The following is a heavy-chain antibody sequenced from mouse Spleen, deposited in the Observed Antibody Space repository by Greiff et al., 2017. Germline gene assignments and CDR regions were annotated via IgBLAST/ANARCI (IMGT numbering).Heavy chain of an antibody. D-gene: IGHD2-3*01. CDR2: INPYNGGT. V-gene: IGHV1-19*01. CDR3: ARGYDGYYWYFDV. J-gene: IGHJ1*01. Sequence: EVQLQQSGPVLVKPGASVKMSCKASGYTFTDYYMNWVKQSHGKSLEWIGVINPYNGGTSYNQKFKGKATLTVDKSSSTAYMVLNSLTSEDSAVYYCARGYDGYYWYFDVWGAGTTVTVSS. CDR1: GYTFTDYY.